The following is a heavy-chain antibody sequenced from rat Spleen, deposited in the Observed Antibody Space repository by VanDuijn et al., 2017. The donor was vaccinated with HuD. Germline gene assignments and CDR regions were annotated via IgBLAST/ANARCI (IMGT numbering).Heavy chain of an antibody. CDR2: ISSGGLDT. CDR1: GFTFSNYY. Sequence: EVQLVESGGGLVQPGRSMKLSCAASGFTFSNYYMAWVRQAPTKGLEWVASISSGGLDTNYQDSVKGRFTISRDNAKSTLYLQMDSLRSEDTATYYCARHYYYSGDHFDYWGQGVMVTVSS. CDR3: ARHYYYSGDHFDY. V-gene: IGHV5-25*01. J-gene: IGHJ2*01. D-gene: IGHD1-1*01.